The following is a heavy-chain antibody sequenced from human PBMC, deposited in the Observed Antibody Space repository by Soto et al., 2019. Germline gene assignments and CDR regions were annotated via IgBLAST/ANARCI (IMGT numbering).Heavy chain of an antibody. D-gene: IGHD4-17*01. CDR2: ISYSGNT. V-gene: IGHV4-30-4*01. CDR3: ATAYTVTTAAKFDS. CDR1: GGSISRDDYY. J-gene: IGHJ4*02. Sequence: SETLSLTCTVSGGSISRDDYYWSWIRQPPGKGLEWIGYISYSGNTYYNLSLQSRVAISLDTSKNQFSLKLISVTAADTAVYYCATAYTVTTAAKFDSWGQGALVTVSS.